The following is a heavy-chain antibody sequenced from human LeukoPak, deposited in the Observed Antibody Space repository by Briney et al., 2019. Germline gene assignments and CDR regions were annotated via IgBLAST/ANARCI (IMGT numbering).Heavy chain of an antibody. CDR3: ARLSYSFWTGDY. Sequence: PSETLSLTCSVSGYSISSGYYWCWIRPPPGKGLEWIGSIYHSGNTFYNPSLKSRVTMSIDMSENQFSLKLSSVTASDTAVYFCARLSYSFWTGDYWGQGILVTVSS. CDR2: IYHSGNT. D-gene: IGHD3/OR15-3a*01. CDR1: GYSISSGYY. V-gene: IGHV4-38-2*01. J-gene: IGHJ4*02.